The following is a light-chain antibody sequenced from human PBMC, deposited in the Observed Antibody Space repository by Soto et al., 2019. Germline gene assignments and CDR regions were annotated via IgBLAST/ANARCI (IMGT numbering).Light chain of an antibody. J-gene: IGKJ4*01. CDR3: QQYAVSLLT. Sequence: EIVLTQSPGTLSLSPGERATLPCRASQSVRRYLAWYKQKPGQAPRLLMYDASNRATGIPARFSGSGSGTDFTLTISRLEPEDFAVYYCQQYAVSLLTFGGGTKVDIK. V-gene: IGKV3-20*01. CDR1: QSVRRY. CDR2: DAS.